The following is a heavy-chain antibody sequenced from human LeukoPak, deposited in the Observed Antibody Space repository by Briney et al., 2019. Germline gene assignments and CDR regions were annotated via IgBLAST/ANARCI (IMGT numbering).Heavy chain of an antibody. J-gene: IGHJ5*02. CDR1: GFTFSSYA. D-gene: IGHD2-15*01. CDR2: ISYDGSNK. Sequence: GGSLRLSCAASGFTFSSYAMHWVRQAPGKGLEWVAVISYDGSNKYYADSVKGRFTISRDNSKNTLYLQMNSLRAEGTAVYYCARGVAVVAATDQWGQGTLVTVSS. CDR3: ARGVAVVAATDQ. V-gene: IGHV3-30-3*01.